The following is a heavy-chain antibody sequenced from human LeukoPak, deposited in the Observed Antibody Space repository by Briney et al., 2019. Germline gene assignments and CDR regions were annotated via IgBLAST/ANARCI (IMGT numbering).Heavy chain of an antibody. V-gene: IGHV4-39*01. Sequence: PSETLSLTCTVSGDSITGYYWGWIRQPPGKGLEWIGSIYYSGSTYYNPSLKSRVTISVDTSKNQFSLKLSSVTAADTAVYYCARLSGYNKLGLYYYYYMDVWGKGTTVTISS. J-gene: IGHJ6*03. CDR3: ARLSGYNKLGLYYYYYMDV. CDR1: GDSITGYY. CDR2: IYYSGST. D-gene: IGHD5-24*01.